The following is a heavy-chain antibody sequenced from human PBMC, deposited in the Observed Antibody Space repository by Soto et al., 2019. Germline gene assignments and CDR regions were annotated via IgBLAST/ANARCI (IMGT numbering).Heavy chain of an antibody. Sequence: PSETLSLTCTVSGGSISSSSYYWGWIRQPPGKGLEWIGSIYYSGSTYYNPSLKSRVTISVDTSKNQFSLKLSSVTAADTAVYYRARRGYCSGGSCYPTPFDYWGQGTLVTVSS. V-gene: IGHV4-39*01. D-gene: IGHD2-15*01. CDR1: GGSISSSSYY. J-gene: IGHJ4*02. CDR3: ARRGYCSGGSCYPTPFDY. CDR2: IYYSGST.